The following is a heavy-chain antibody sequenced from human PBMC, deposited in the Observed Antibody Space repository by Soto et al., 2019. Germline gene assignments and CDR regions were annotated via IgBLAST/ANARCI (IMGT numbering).Heavy chain of an antibody. CDR3: AKTGSERYFDWSLIYFDY. J-gene: IGHJ4*02. CDR2: ISYDGSNK. Sequence: PGGSLRLSCAASGSTFSSYGMHWVRQAPGKGLEWVAVISYDGSNKYYADSVKGRFTISRDNSKNTLYLQMNSLRAEDTAVYYCAKTGSERYFDWSLIYFDYWGQGTLVTVSS. V-gene: IGHV3-30*18. D-gene: IGHD3-9*01. CDR1: GSTFSSYG.